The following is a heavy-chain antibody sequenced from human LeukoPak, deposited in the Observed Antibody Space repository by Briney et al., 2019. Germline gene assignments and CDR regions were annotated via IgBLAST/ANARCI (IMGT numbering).Heavy chain of an antibody. J-gene: IGHJ3*02. Sequence: PGGSLRLSCAASGFTFSSYAMHWVRQAPGKGLEWVAVISYDGSNKYYADSVKGRFTISRDNSKNTLYLQMSSLRAEDTAVYYCARDYRSYSYGRGALDIWGQGTMVTVSS. CDR3: ARDYRSYSYGRGALDI. D-gene: IGHD5-18*01. CDR2: ISYDGSNK. CDR1: GFTFSSYA. V-gene: IGHV3-30-3*01.